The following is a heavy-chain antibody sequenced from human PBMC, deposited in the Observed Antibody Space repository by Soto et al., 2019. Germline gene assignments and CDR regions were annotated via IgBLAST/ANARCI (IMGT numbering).Heavy chain of an antibody. CDR2: FNPTSGST. V-gene: IGHV1-46*01. Sequence: QVQLVQSGAAVKKPGASVKLSCKASGYTFINYYIHWVRQAPGQGLEWMGIFNPTSGSTNYAQKFQFRVTLTMDTSTRTVYMELSSLRFDDTAVYYCARDLAAGDYWGQGTLVTGS. CDR3: ARDLAAGDY. D-gene: IGHD6-13*01. J-gene: IGHJ4*02. CDR1: GYTFINYY.